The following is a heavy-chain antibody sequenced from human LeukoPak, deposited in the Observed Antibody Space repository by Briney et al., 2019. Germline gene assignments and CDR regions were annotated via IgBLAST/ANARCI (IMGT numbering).Heavy chain of an antibody. J-gene: IGHJ4*02. CDR3: ANHEGYCSSTSCYRGSVTPYYFDY. CDR1: GFTFSSYA. Sequence: GGSLRLSCAASGFTFSSYAMSWVRQAPGKGLEWVSAISGSGGSTYYADSVKGRFTISRDNSKNTLYLQMNSLRAEDTAVYYCANHEGYCSSTSCYRGSVTPYYFDYWGQGTLVTVSS. V-gene: IGHV3-23*01. CDR2: ISGSGGST. D-gene: IGHD2-2*01.